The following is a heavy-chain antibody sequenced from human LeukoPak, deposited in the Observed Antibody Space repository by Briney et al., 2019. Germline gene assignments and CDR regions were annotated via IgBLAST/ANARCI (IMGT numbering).Heavy chain of an antibody. CDR2: ISYSGST. CDR3: ARIRDGYNFDFDY. CDR1: GGSISSDY. V-gene: IGHV4-59*01. D-gene: IGHD5-24*01. Sequence: PSETLSLTRIVSGGSISSDYWNWIRQPPGKGLEWIGYISYSGSTNYNPSLKSRVTMSVDTSRNQFSLKLSSVTAADTAVYYCARIRDGYNFDFDYWGQGTLVTVSS. J-gene: IGHJ4*02.